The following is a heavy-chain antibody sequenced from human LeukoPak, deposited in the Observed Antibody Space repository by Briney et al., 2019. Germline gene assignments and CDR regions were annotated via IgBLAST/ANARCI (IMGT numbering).Heavy chain of an antibody. CDR3: ARVQALSCSRTSYYSLVAFDI. CDR2: IYYSGST. D-gene: IGHD2-2*01. CDR1: GGSISSYY. J-gene: IGHJ3*02. Sequence: SETLSLTCTVSGGSISSYYWSWIRQPPGKGLEWIGYIYYSGSTNYNPSLKSRVTISVDTSKNQFSLKLSSVTAADTAVYYCARVQALSCSRTSYYSLVAFDIWGQGTMVTVSS. V-gene: IGHV4-59*01.